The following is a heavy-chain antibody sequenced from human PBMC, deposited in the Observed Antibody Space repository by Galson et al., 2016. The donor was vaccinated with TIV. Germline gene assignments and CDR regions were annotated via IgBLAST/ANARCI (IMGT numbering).Heavy chain of an antibody. D-gene: IGHD2-2*01. CDR3: AQIVRKCGMTRCYGDHVDY. CDR1: GHTFTSYD. V-gene: IGHV1-8*01. Sequence: SVKVSCKASGHTFTSYDMNWVRQAPGQGLEWMGWMNPNSGNTGYTQKFQGRVTMTRDTSVSTAYMELTNMRSEDTAVYFCAQIVRKCGMTRCYGDHVDYWGQGTLVTVSS. J-gene: IGHJ4*02. CDR2: MNPNSGNT.